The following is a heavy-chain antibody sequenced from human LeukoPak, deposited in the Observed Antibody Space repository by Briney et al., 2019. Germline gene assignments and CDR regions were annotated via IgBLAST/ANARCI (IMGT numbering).Heavy chain of an antibody. CDR3: ATPEGYYYDSSGLLDAFDI. CDR1: GYTLTELS. D-gene: IGHD3-22*01. Sequence: ASVKVSCKVSGYTLTELSMHWVRQAPGKGLEWMGGFDPEDGETIYAQKFQGRVTMTEDTSTDTAYMELSSLRSEDTAVYYCATPEGYYYDSSGLLDAFDIWGQGTMVTVSS. CDR2: FDPEDGET. V-gene: IGHV1-24*01. J-gene: IGHJ3*02.